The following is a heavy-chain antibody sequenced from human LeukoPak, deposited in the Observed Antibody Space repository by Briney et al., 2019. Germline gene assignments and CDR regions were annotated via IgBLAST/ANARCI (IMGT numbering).Heavy chain of an antibody. CDR3: ARFPVAAHAPFDY. CDR2: IYYSGST. J-gene: IGHJ4*02. CDR1: GGSISSGGYY. D-gene: IGHD6-19*01. V-gene: IGHV4-31*03. Sequence: PSQTLSLTCTVSGGSISSGGYYWSWIRQHPGKGLEWIGYIYYSGSTYYNPSLKSRVTISVDTSKNQFSLKLSSVTAADTAVYYCARFPVAAHAPFDYWGQGTLVTVSS.